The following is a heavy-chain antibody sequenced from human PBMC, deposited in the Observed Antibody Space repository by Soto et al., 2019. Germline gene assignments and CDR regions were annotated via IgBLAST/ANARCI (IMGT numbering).Heavy chain of an antibody. CDR3: AKRGVVPAAMFHYGMDV. V-gene: IGHV4-34*01. Sequence: PSETLSLTCAVYGGSFSGYYWSWIRQPPGKGLEWIGEINHSGSTNYNPSLKSRVTISVDTSKNQSSLKLSSVTAADTAVYYCAKRGVVPAAMFHYGMDVWGQGTTVIVSS. CDR2: INHSGST. D-gene: IGHD2-2*01. CDR1: GGSFSGYY. J-gene: IGHJ6*02.